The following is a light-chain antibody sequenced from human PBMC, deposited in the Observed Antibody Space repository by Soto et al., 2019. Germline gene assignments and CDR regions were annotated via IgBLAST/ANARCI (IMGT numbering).Light chain of an antibody. CDR3: SSYTSSSTPYV. CDR2: DVS. Sequence: QSVLTQPRSVSGSHGQSVTISCTGTSTDVGASNNVSWYQQHPGKAPKLMIYDVSERPSGVPDRFSGSKSGNTASLTISGLQAEDEADYYCSSYTSSSTPYVFGTGTKVTVL. J-gene: IGLJ1*01. CDR1: STDVGASNN. V-gene: IGLV2-11*01.